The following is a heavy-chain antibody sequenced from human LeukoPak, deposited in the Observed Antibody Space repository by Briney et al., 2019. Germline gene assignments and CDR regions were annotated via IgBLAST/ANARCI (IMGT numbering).Heavy chain of an antibody. Sequence: GSLRLSCTASGFTFGDYAMSWVRQAPGKGLEWVGFIRSKAYGGTTEYAASVKGRFTISRDDSKSIAYLQMNSLKTEDTAVYYCTRDGYDFWSGYWGQGTLVTVSS. CDR1: GFTFGDYA. CDR2: IRSKAYGGTT. J-gene: IGHJ4*02. D-gene: IGHD3-3*01. V-gene: IGHV3-49*04. CDR3: TRDGYDFWSGY.